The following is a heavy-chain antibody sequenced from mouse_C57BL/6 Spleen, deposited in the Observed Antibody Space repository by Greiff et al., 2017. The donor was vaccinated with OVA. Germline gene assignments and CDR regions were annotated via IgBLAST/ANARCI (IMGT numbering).Heavy chain of an antibody. CDR1: GFTFSDYG. Sequence: EVQLVESGGGLVKPGGSPKLSCAASGFTFSDYGMHWVRQAPEKGLEWVAYISSGSSTIYYADTVKGRFTISRDNAKNTLFLQMTSLRSEDTAMYYCARVSLYYYAMDYWGQGTSVTVSS. D-gene: IGHD6-1*01. J-gene: IGHJ4*01. CDR2: ISSGSSTI. V-gene: IGHV5-17*01. CDR3: ARVSLYYYAMDY.